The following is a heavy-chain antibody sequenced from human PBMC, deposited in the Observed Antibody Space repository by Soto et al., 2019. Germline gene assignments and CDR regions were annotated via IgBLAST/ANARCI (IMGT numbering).Heavy chain of an antibody. CDR1: GGSFNPYY. CDR3: AIGQGGTNY. Sequence: QVQVQQWGAGLLKPSETLSLTCAVYGGSFNPYYWSWVRQPPGKGLEWIAEIQQGGGTYYNPSLKSRIAISLDTSKSQFSLNLNSVKDAETAVYYCAIGQGGTNYWGQGSLVIVSS. V-gene: IGHV4-34*02. D-gene: IGHD3-16*01. J-gene: IGHJ4*02. CDR2: IQQGGGT.